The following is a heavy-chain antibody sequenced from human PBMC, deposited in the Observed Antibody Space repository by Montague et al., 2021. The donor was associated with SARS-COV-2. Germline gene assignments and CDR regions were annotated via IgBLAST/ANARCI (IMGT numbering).Heavy chain of an antibody. CDR3: ARGSVGGYYFDY. D-gene: IGHD1-26*01. CDR2: IRNDGSNE. Sequence: SLRLSCAASGFIFSSYGMHWVRQAPGKGLEWVAHIRNDGSNEYYVDSVKGRFTISRDNFKNTLYLQMNSLRAEDTAIYYCARGSVGGYYFDYWGQGTLVTVSS. V-gene: IGHV3-33*01. J-gene: IGHJ4*02. CDR1: GFIFSSYG.